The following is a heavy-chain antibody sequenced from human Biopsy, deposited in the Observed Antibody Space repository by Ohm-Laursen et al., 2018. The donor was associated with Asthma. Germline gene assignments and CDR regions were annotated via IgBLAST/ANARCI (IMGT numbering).Heavy chain of an antibody. V-gene: IGHV3-30*18. J-gene: IGHJ3*01. D-gene: IGHD3-22*01. CDR3: VKDTVEDRGGYYTFDV. Sequence: SLRLSCAASGFSFSEFVMHWVRQAPGKGLEWVAVISYDGSTKYYADSVKGRFTISRDNSRDTLYLQMRSLRADDTAVYYCVKDTVEDRGGYYTFDVWGQGTKVTVSS. CDR2: ISYDGSTK. CDR1: GFSFSEFV.